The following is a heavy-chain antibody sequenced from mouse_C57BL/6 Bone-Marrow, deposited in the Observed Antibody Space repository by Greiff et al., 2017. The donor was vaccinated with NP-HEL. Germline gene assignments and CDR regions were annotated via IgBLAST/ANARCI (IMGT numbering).Heavy chain of an antibody. J-gene: IGHJ1*03. Sequence: VQLQQSGPELVKPGASVKISCKASGYSFTGYFMNWVMQSPGKSLEWIGRINPYNGDTFYNQKFKGKATLTVDKSSSTAHMELRSLTSEDSAVYYCAIGAYYYGSSYWYFDVWGTGTTVTVSA. CDR3: AIGAYYYGSSYWYFDV. CDR2: INPYNGDT. D-gene: IGHD1-1*01. CDR1: GYSFTGYF. V-gene: IGHV1-20*01.